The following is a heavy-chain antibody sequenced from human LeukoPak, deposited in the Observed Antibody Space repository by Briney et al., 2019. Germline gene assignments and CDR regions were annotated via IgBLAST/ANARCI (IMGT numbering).Heavy chain of an antibody. Sequence: SETLSLTCTVSGGSISSYYWSWIRQPPGKGLEWIGYIYYSGSTNYNPSLKSRVTISVDTSKNQFSLKLSSVTAADTAVYYCARVGSSNWFDPWGQGTLVTVSS. V-gene: IGHV4-59*01. D-gene: IGHD6-13*01. J-gene: IGHJ5*02. CDR3: ARVGSSNWFDP. CDR2: IYYSGST. CDR1: GGSISSYY.